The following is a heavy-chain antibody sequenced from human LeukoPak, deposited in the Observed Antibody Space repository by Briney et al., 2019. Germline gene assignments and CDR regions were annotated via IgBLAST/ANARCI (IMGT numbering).Heavy chain of an antibody. CDR3: ARDDGGDFNDAFDL. CDR2: IKQDGSEK. J-gene: IGHJ3*01. CDR1: GFTFSSYW. D-gene: IGHD2-21*02. V-gene: IGHV3-7*01. Sequence: GGSLRLSCAASGFTFSSYWMSWVRQAPGKGLEWVANIKQDGSEKYYVDSVKGRFTISRDNADNSVSLQMNNLGAEDTALYYCARDDGGDFNDAFDLWGQGTMVTVSS.